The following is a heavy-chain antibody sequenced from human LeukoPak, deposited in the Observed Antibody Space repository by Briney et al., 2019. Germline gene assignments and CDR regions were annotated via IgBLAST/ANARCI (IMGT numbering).Heavy chain of an antibody. J-gene: IGHJ1*01. CDR3: AIHDYDDYTYFQH. D-gene: IGHD4-17*01. CDR1: GGSISSSNW. CDR2: IYHSGST. V-gene: IGHV4-4*02. Sequence: SETLSLTCADSGGSISSSNWWSWVRQPPGKGLEWIGEIYHSGSTNYNPSLKSRVTISVDKSKNQFSLKLSSVTAADTAVYYCAIHDYDDYTYFQHWGRGALVTVSS.